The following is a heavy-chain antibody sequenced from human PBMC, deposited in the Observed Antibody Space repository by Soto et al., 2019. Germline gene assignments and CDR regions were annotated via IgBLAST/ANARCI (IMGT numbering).Heavy chain of an antibody. CDR2: ISGSGGST. J-gene: IGHJ4*02. CDR3: AKGERFL. V-gene: IGHV3-23*01. D-gene: IGHD3-3*01. Sequence: AWGGLRVPFGALWLTLVDLGGSWVRQAPGKGLEWVSAISGSGGSTYYSDSVKGRFTISRDNSKNTLHLQMNSLRAEDTAVYYCAKGERFLWGQGTLVTSPQ. CDR1: WLTLVDLG.